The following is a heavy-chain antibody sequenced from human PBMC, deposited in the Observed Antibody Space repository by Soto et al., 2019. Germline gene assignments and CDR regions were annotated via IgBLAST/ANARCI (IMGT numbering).Heavy chain of an antibody. V-gene: IGHV3-30*18. D-gene: IGHD3-3*01. CDR1: GFTFSSYG. Sequence: GSLRLSCAASGFTFSSYGMHWVRQAPVKGLEWVAVISYDGSNKYYADSVKGRFTISRDNSKNTLYLQMNSLRAEDTAVYYCAKDLEWSLYYYYYYGMDVWGQGTTVTVSS. J-gene: IGHJ6*02. CDR2: ISYDGSNK. CDR3: AKDLEWSLYYYYYYGMDV.